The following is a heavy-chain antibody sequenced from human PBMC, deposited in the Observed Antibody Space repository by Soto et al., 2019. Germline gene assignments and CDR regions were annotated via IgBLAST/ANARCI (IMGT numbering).Heavy chain of an antibody. J-gene: IGHJ4*02. D-gene: IGHD3-22*01. V-gene: IGHV4-34*01. CDR2: INHSGST. CDR1: GGSFSGYY. Sequence: QVQLQQWGAGLLKPSETLSLTCAVYGGSFSGYYWSWIRQPPGKGLEWIGEINHSGSTNYNPSLKSRVTISVDTSKNQFSLKLSSVTAADTAVYYCARGVVQYDSSGYPLWKYDYWGQGTLVTVSS. CDR3: ARGVVQYDSSGYPLWKYDY.